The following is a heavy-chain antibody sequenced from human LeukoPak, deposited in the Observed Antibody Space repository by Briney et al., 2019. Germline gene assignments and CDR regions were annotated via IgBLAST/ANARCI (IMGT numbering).Heavy chain of an antibody. CDR1: GGSISSYY. Sequence: SETLSLTCTVSGGSISSYYWSWIRQPAGKGLEWIGRIYTSGSTNYNPSLKSRVTMSVDTSKNQFSLKLSSVTAADTAVYYCARGGGYCSAGSCYEDYWGQGTPVTVSS. CDR2: IYTSGST. V-gene: IGHV4-4*07. CDR3: ARGGGYCSAGSCYEDY. J-gene: IGHJ4*02. D-gene: IGHD2-15*01.